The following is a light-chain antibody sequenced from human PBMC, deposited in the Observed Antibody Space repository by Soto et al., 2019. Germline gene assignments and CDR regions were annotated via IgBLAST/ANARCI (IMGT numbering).Light chain of an antibody. J-gene: IGKJ4*01. CDR3: HQYDSLPLT. V-gene: IGKV1-33*01. CDR2: DAS. Sequence: DIQMTQSPSSLSASVGDRVTITCQASQGIKNYGSWYQQNPGKAPKLLVYDASTLEVGVPSRFTGSGSGTHFTFTIASLEPEDFATYFCHQYDSLPLTFGGGTKV. CDR1: QGIKNY.